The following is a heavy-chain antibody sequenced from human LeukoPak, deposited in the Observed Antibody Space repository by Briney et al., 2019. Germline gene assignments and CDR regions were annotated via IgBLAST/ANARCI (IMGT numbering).Heavy chain of an antibody. V-gene: IGHV4-4*09. D-gene: IGHD3-22*01. CDR1: GGSISSYY. CDR2: IYTSGST. Sequence: SETLSLTCTVSGGSISSYYWSWIRQPPGKGLEWIGYIYTSGSTNYNPSLKSRVTISVDTSKNQFSLKLSSVTAADTAVYYCARHAGFGSGYYHVAFDSWGQGSMVIVSS. J-gene: IGHJ3*02. CDR3: ARHAGFGSGYYHVAFDS.